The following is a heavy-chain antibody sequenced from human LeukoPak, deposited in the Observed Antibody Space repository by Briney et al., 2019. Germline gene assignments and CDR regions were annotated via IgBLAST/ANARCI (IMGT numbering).Heavy chain of an antibody. Sequence: SETLSLTCTVSGGSISSYYWSWIRQPPGKGLEWIGYIHYSGSTNYNPSLNSRVTISLDTSKNQFSLKLSSVTAADTAVYYCARVLGYSYGYPFDYWGQGTLVTASS. CDR2: IHYSGST. CDR1: GGSISSYY. J-gene: IGHJ4*02. V-gene: IGHV4-59*01. CDR3: ARVLGYSYGYPFDY. D-gene: IGHD5-18*01.